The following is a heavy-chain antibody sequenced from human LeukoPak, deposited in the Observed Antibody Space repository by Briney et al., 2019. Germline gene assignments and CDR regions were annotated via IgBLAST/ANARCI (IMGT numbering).Heavy chain of an antibody. J-gene: IGHJ4*02. D-gene: IGHD5-12*01. V-gene: IGHV4-59*08. CDR2: IYYTGST. CDR1: GASISDNY. Sequence: SETLSLTCTVSGASISDNYWSWIRQPPGKGLEWIGYIYYTGSTNYNPSLKSRVTISVDTSKNQFSLKLSSVTAADTAVYYCARQRGSTLYARRYYFDYWGQGTLVTVSS. CDR3: ARQRGSTLYARRYYFDY.